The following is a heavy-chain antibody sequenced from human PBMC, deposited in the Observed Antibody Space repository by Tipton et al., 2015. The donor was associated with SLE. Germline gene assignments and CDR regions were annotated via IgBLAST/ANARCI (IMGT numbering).Heavy chain of an antibody. CDR2: ISSSGSTI. Sequence: SLRLSCAASGFTFSDYYMSWIRQAPGKGLEWVSYISSSGSTIYYADSVKGRFTISRDNAKNSLYLQMNSLRAEDTAVYYCAREKAGIAAAGTQVDASDIWGQGTMVTVSS. J-gene: IGHJ3*02. V-gene: IGHV3-11*01. CDR3: AREKAGIAAAGTQVDASDI. D-gene: IGHD6-13*01. CDR1: GFTFSDYY.